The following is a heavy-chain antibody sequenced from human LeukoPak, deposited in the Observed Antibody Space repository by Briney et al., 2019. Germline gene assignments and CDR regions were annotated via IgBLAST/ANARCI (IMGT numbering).Heavy chain of an antibody. V-gene: IGHV1-2*02. CDR1: GYTFTGYY. CDR3: AVNCSSTTCHEGYYYYGMDV. CDR2: INPNSGGT. D-gene: IGHD2-2*01. J-gene: IGHJ6*02. Sequence: ASVKVSCKASGYTFTGYYMHWVRQAPGQGLEWMGWINPNSGGTNYAQKFQGRVTMTRDTSISTAYMELSRLRSDDTAVYYCAVNCSSTTCHEGYYYYGMDVWGQGTTVTVSS.